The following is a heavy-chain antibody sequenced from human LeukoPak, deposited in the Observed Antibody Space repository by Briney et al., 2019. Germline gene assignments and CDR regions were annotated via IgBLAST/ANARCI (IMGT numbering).Heavy chain of an antibody. CDR3: ARPFSGSYGCDY. V-gene: IGHV3-48*01. D-gene: IGHD1-26*01. CDR2: ISSSSSAI. CDR1: GFSFSSYS. J-gene: IGHJ4*02. Sequence: GGSLRLSCAASGFSFSSYSMNWVRQAPGKGPEWVSYISSSSSAIYYADSVKGRFTISRDNAKNSVFLQMNSLRAEDTAMYYCARPFSGSYGCDYWGQGTLVTVSS.